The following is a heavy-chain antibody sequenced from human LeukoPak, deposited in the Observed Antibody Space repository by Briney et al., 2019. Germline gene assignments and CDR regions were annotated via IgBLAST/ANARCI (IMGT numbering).Heavy chain of an antibody. D-gene: IGHD6-13*01. CDR2: ISSNGAST. J-gene: IGHJ4*02. CDR1: GFTFSSYA. Sequence: HTGGSLRLSCAASGFTFSSYAMSWVRQAPGKGLEWVSGISSNGASTYYVDSVKGRFTISRDNSKNTLFLQMNSLRAEDTAVYYCAKRGSVGTLGHFDYWGQGTLVTVSS. V-gene: IGHV3-23*01. CDR3: AKRGSVGTLGHFDY.